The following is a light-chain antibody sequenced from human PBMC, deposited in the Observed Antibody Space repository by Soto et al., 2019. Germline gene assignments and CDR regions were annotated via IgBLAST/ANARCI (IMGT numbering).Light chain of an antibody. V-gene: IGKV3-20*01. CDR2: DAS. J-gene: IGKJ1*01. CDR1: QSVGTS. Sequence: ETVIRQSPATLSVSPGERATLSCRASQSVGTSLAWYQQKPGQAPRLLIYDASNRATGIPDRFSGSGSGTDFTLTISRLEPEDFAVYYCQQYVSSGTFGQGTKVDIK. CDR3: QQYVSSGT.